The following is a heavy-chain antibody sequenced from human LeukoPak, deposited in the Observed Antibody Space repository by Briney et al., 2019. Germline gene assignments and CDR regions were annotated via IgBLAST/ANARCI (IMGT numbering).Heavy chain of an antibody. CDR3: ARDSDDSSGCYGY. CDR2: ISSSSSYI. CDR1: GFTFSSYS. D-gene: IGHD3-22*01. J-gene: IGHJ4*02. Sequence: PGGSLRLSCAASGFTFSSYSMNWVRQAPGKGLEWVSSISSSSSYIYYADSMKGRFTISRDNAKYSLYLQMNSLRAEDTAVYYCARDSDDSSGCYGYWGQGTLVTVSS. V-gene: IGHV3-21*01.